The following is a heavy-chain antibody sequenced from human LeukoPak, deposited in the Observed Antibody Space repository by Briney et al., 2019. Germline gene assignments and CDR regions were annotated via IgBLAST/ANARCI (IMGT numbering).Heavy chain of an antibody. V-gene: IGHV3-23*01. CDR3: ARLNGEITVFGY. D-gene: IGHD4-17*01. CDR1: GFTFSSHA. J-gene: IGHJ4*02. CDR2: ISGSGDNR. Sequence: PGGSLRLSCAASGFTFSSHAMSWVRQAPGKGLEWVSSISGSGDNRNYADSVKGRFIISRDNAKNSLFLLMDSLRVEDTAVYYCARLNGEITVFGYWGQGTLVSVSS.